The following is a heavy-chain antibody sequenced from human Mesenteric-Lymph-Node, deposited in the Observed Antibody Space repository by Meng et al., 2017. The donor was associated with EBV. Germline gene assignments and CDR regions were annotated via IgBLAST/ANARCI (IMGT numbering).Heavy chain of an antibody. Sequence: QESGPGLVKPSETLSLPFPVSGGSISSTSSYWGWLRQPPGKGLELIGRVYYSGSTYYTPSLKSRVTISVDTSKNQFSLKLNSLTAADTAVYYCARLLGGNYFNNWFDPWGQGTLVTVSS. J-gene: IGHJ5*02. CDR1: GGSISSTSSY. CDR3: ARLLGGNYFNNWFDP. V-gene: IGHV4-39*07. CDR2: VYYSGST. D-gene: IGHD5-24*01.